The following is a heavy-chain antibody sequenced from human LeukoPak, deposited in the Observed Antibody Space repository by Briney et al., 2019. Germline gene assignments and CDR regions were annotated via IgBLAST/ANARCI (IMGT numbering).Heavy chain of an antibody. J-gene: IGHJ4*02. CDR1: GGSSSSYY. CDR3: ARARGLYSYFAY. V-gene: IGHV4-34*01. Sequence: SETLSLTCAVYGGSSSSYYWSWIRQPPGKGLEWIGEINHTGSTKYNPSLKSRVSISVDTSKNQFSLRLTSVTAADTAVYYCARARGLYSYFAYWGQGTLVTVSS. CDR2: INHTGST. D-gene: IGHD2-2*02.